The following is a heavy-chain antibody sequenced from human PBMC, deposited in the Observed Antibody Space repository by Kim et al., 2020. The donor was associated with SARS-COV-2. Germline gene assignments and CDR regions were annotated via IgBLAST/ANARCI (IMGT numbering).Heavy chain of an antibody. CDR3: ARGRDDLKFDY. J-gene: IGHJ4*02. V-gene: IGHV4-31*03. CDR1: GGSISSGGYY. CDR2: IYYSGTT. Sequence: SETLSLTCTVSGGSISSGGYYWSWLRQHPGKGLEWIGYIYYSGTTYYNPSLKSRVTIAVDTSKNQFSLKLSSVTAAATAVYYCARGRDDLKFDYWGQGTLLTVSS. D-gene: IGHD1-1*01.